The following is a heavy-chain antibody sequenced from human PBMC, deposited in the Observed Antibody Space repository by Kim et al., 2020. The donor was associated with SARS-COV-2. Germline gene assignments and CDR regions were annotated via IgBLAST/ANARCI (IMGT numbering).Heavy chain of an antibody. CDR3: ARGRYRSLRRDAFVI. Sequence: SETLSLTCAVYGGSFSGYYWSWIRQPPGKGLEWIGEINHSGSTNYNPSLKSRVTISVDTSKNQFSLKLSSVTAADTAVYYCARGRYRSLRRDAFVIWGQG. CDR2: INHSGST. J-gene: IGHJ3*02. D-gene: IGHD2-2*02. V-gene: IGHV4-34*01. CDR1: GGSFSGYY.